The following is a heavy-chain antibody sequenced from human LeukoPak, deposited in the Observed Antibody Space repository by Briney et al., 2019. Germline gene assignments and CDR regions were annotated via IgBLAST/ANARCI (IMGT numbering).Heavy chain of an antibody. J-gene: IGHJ4*02. CDR2: IYYSGST. V-gene: IGHV4-59*01. Sequence: SETLSLTCTVSGDSISSYYWSWIRQPPGKGLEWIGYIYYSGSTKYNPSLKSRVTMSLDTSKSQFSLKLNSVTAADTAVYYCARVQLAYSYGLFDNWGQGSLVTVSS. D-gene: IGHD4-11*01. CDR3: ARVQLAYSYGLFDN. CDR1: GDSISSYY.